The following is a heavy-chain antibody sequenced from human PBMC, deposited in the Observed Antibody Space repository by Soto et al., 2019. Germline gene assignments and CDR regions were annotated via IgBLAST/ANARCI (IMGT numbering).Heavy chain of an antibody. CDR1: GFTFSSYA. Sequence: PGGSLRLSCAASGFTFSSYAMSWVRRAPGKGLEWVSAISGSGGSTYYADSVKGRFTISRDNSKNTLYLQMNSLRAEDTAVYYCAKARDYDSSGYGNDYWGQGTLVTVSS. J-gene: IGHJ4*02. V-gene: IGHV3-23*01. CDR3: AKARDYDSSGYGNDY. D-gene: IGHD3-22*01. CDR2: ISGSGGST.